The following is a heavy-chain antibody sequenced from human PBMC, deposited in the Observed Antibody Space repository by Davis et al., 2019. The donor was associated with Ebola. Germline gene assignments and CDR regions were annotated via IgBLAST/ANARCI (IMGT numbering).Heavy chain of an antibody. D-gene: IGHD2-15*01. Sequence: ASVKVSCKASGYTFTSYDINWVRQATGQGLEWMGWMNPNSGNTGYAQKFQGRVTITRNTSISTAYMELSSLRSEDTAVYYCARGNLAVRGVYSWFDPWGQGTLVTVSS. V-gene: IGHV1-8*03. CDR1: GYTFTSYD. CDR3: ARGNLAVRGVYSWFDP. CDR2: MNPNSGNT. J-gene: IGHJ5*02.